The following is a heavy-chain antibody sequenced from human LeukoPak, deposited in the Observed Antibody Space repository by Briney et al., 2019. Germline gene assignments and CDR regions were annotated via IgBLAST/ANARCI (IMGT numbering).Heavy chain of an antibody. CDR3: ARWAGGNSVDY. D-gene: IGHD4-23*01. J-gene: IGHJ4*02. CDR1: GYTFTGYY. V-gene: IGHV1-2*02. Sequence: ASVKVSCKASGYTFTGYYIHWVRQAPGQGLEWMGWINSGGTNYAQKFQGRVTMTRDTSISTAYMELSRLRSDDTAVYYCARWAGGNSVDYWGQGTLVTVSS. CDR2: INSGGT.